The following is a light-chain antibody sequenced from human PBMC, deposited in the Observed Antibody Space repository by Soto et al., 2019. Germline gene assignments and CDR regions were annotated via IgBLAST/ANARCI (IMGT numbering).Light chain of an antibody. CDR1: QSVSSN. Sequence: EIVMTQSPATLSAYPGERATLSRRSSQSVSSNLAWYQQKPGQAPRLLIYGASTRATGVPARFSGWVSGTDFTLTISSLEPEDFAVYYCQQRNNWPPEITFCQGTRLEIK. CDR2: GAS. J-gene: IGKJ5*01. CDR3: QQRNNWPPEIT. V-gene: IGKV3-15*01.